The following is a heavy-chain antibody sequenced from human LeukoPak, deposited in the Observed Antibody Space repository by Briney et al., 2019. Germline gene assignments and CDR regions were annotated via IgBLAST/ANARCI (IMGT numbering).Heavy chain of an antibody. CDR3: ARLWYSSSWSNYYYYYMDV. J-gene: IGHJ6*03. CDR2: INSDGNST. D-gene: IGHD6-13*01. CDR1: GFTFSSYC. V-gene: IGHV3-74*01. Sequence: PGGSLRLSCAASGFTFSSYCMHWVRQAPGKGLVWVSRINSDGNSTSYADSVKGRFTISRDNSKNTLYLQMNSLRAEDTAVYYCARLWYSSSWSNYYYYYMDVWGKGTTVTISS.